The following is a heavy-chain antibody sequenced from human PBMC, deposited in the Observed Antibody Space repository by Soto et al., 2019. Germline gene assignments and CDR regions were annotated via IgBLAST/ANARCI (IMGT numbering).Heavy chain of an antibody. CDR2: ISGSDGST. J-gene: IGHJ6*03. CDR3: LKDCYSLYSGYDYIYYYYYMDV. Sequence: PGGSLRLSCAASGFTFSSYAMSWVRQAPGRGLEWVSAISGSDGSTYYADSVKCRFTISRDNSKNTLYLQMNSLRAEDTAVYYCLKDCYSLYSGYDYIYYYYYMDVWGKGTTVTVSS. V-gene: IGHV3-23*01. D-gene: IGHD5-12*01. CDR1: GFTFSSYA.